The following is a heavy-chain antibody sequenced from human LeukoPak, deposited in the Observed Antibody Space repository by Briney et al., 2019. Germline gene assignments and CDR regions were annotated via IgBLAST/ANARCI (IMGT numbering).Heavy chain of an antibody. J-gene: IGHJ5*02. Sequence: GGSLRLSCAASGFTFSSYAMSWVRQAPGKGLEWVGFIRSKAYGGTTEYAASVKGRFTISRDDSKSIAYLQMNSLKTEDTAVYYCTRAAAGTMVGWFDPWGQGTLVTVSS. CDR3: TRAAAGTMVGWFDP. CDR2: IRSKAYGGTT. CDR1: GFTFSSYA. V-gene: IGHV3-49*04. D-gene: IGHD6-13*01.